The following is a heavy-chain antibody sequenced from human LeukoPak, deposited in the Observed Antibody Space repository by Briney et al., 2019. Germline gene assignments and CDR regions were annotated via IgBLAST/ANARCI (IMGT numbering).Heavy chain of an antibody. Sequence: ASVKVSCKASGYTFTGYYMHWVRQAPGKGLEWMGGFDPEDGETIYAQKFQGRVTMTEDTSTDTAYMELSSLRSEDTAVYYCATDSGSYSFDYWGQGTLVTVSS. D-gene: IGHD1-26*01. J-gene: IGHJ4*02. CDR3: ATDSGSYSFDY. V-gene: IGHV1-24*01. CDR1: GYTFTGYY. CDR2: FDPEDGET.